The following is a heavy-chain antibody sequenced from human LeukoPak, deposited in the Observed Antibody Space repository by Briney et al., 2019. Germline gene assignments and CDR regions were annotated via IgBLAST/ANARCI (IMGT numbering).Heavy chain of an antibody. CDR3: AKATAKRALRGSDALDI. CDR1: GFTFDDYA. Sequence: GRSLRLSCAGSGFTFDDYAMHWVRQGPGKGLEWVSDISWNSGRIGYADSVKGRFTISRDNAKSSLYLQMDSLRAEDTTLYYCAKATAKRALRGSDALDIWCQGTMVTVSS. CDR2: ISWNSGRI. J-gene: IGHJ3*02. V-gene: IGHV3-9*01. D-gene: IGHD3-16*01.